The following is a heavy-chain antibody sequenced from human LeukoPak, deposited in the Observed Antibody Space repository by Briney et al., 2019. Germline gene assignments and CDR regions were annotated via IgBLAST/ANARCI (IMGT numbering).Heavy chain of an antibody. CDR1: GYTFTSYY. D-gene: IGHD6-13*01. CDR2: INPSGGST. V-gene: IGHV1-46*01. Sequence: GASVKVSCKASGYTFTSYYMHWVRQAPGQGLEWMGIINPSGGSTSYAQKFQGRVTMTRDTSISTAYMELSSLRSEDTAVYYCARVDSSSWSLSYYYYGMDVWGQGTTVTVSS. J-gene: IGHJ6*02. CDR3: ARVDSSSWSLSYYYYGMDV.